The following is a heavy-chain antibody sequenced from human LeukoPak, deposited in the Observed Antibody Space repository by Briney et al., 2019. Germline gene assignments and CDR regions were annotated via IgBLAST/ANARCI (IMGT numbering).Heavy chain of an antibody. J-gene: IGHJ3*01. D-gene: IGHD3-10*01. CDR3: TRVPYGSGSRAGAFDL. V-gene: IGHV4-39*07. Sequence: SETLSLTCTVSGGSISSSSYYWGWIRQPPGKGLEWIGSIYYSGSTYYNPSLKSRVTISVDKSNHQFSLKLSSVTAADTAVYYCTRVPYGSGSRAGAFDLWGQGTMVTVSS. CDR1: GGSISSSSYY. CDR2: IYYSGST.